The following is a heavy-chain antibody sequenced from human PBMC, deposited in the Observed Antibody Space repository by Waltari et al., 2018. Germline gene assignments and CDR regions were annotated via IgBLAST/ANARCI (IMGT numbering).Heavy chain of an antibody. CDR2: SNSDGSGT. CDR3: ARGWGGHVDY. J-gene: IGHJ4*02. D-gene: IGHD3-16*01. V-gene: IGHV3-74*02. CDR1: GFTFSSYW. Sequence: EVQLVESGGGLVQPGGSLRLSCAASGFTFSSYWMHWVRQAPGKGRVWVSRSNSDGSGTNYADSVKCRFTISRDNAKNTLYLQINSLRVEDTAMYYCARGWGGHVDYWGQGTLVTVSS.